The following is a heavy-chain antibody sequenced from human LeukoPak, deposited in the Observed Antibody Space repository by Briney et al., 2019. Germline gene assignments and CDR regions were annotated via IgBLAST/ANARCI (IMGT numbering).Heavy chain of an antibody. CDR1: GFTLNRYS. CDR3: ARGSGDVSGYYL. CDR2: IKEDGSEK. J-gene: IGHJ4*02. D-gene: IGHD3-22*01. Sequence: GGSLRLSCVASGFTLNRYSMSWVRQAAGKGLEWVANIKEDGSEKNYVDSVKGRFTISRDNTKHSLYLQMNSLRPEDTAVYYCARGSGDVSGYYLWGQGTLVTVSS. V-gene: IGHV3-7*04.